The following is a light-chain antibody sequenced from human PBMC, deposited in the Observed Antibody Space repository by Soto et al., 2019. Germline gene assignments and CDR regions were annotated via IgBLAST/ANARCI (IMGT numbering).Light chain of an antibody. CDR2: DAS. Sequence: EIVLTESPCTLSFSPGERSTLSFMASLSVSRNLAWYQQKPGQAPRLLIFDASTRATGIPARFSGSGSGTEFTLTITSLQSEDVAVYYCQQYNAWPRTFGQGTKVDIK. CDR3: QQYNAWPRT. V-gene: IGKV3-15*01. J-gene: IGKJ1*01. CDR1: LSVSRN.